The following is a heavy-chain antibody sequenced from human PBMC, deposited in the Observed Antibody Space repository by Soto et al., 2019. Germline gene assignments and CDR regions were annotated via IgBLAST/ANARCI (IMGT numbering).Heavy chain of an antibody. CDR2: INPNSGDT. V-gene: IGHV1-2*02. Sequence: AASVKVSCKTSGSTFTAYYMHWVRQAPGQGPEWMGWINPNSGDTNYAQIFQGRVTMTRYTSISTAYMELTSLGSDDSAVYYCATDGYGLTRAIGVWGQGTTVTVS. D-gene: IGHD6-13*01. J-gene: IGHJ6*02. CDR1: GSTFTAYY. CDR3: ATDGYGLTRAIGV.